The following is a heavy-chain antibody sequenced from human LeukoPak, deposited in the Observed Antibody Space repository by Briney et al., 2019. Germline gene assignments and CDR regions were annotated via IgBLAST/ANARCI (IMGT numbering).Heavy chain of an antibody. CDR2: ISWNSGSI. J-gene: IGHJ4*02. CDR3: AKGAAAGTLYFDY. Sequence: GGSLRLSCAASGFTFDDYAMHWVRQAPGKGLERVSGISWNSGSIGYADSVKGRFTISRDNAKNSLYLQMNSLRAEDMALYYCAKGAAAGTLYFDYWGQGTLVTVSS. CDR1: GFTFDDYA. V-gene: IGHV3-9*03. D-gene: IGHD6-13*01.